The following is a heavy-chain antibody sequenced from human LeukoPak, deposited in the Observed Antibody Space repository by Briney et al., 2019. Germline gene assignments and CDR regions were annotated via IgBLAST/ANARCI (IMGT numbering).Heavy chain of an antibody. Sequence: GASVKVSCKASGYTCTGYYMHWVRQAPGQGLEWMGWTNPNSGGTNYAQKFQGRVTMTRDTSISTAYMELSRLRSDDTAVYYCARDGVGYYDSSGYYYFQHWGQGTLVTVSS. D-gene: IGHD3-22*01. CDR2: TNPNSGGT. V-gene: IGHV1-2*02. J-gene: IGHJ1*01. CDR1: GYTCTGYY. CDR3: ARDGVGYYDSSGYYYFQH.